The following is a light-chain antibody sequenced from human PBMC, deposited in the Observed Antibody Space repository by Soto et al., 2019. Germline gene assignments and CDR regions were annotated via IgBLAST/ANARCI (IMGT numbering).Light chain of an antibody. CDR1: QSISSY. V-gene: IGKV1-39*01. CDR3: LQSYSTPLP. J-gene: IGKJ5*01. Sequence: DIQMTQSPSSLSASVGDRVTITCRASQSISSYLNGYQQKPGKDPKLLIYAASSLQSGVPSRFSGSGSGTDFTLTISSLQPEDFATYYCLQSYSTPLPFGQGTRLEIK. CDR2: AAS.